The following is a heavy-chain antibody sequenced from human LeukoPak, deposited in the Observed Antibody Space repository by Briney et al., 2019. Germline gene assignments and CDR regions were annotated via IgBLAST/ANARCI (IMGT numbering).Heavy chain of an antibody. CDR2: ISWNGGSI. J-gene: IGHJ3*02. CDR1: GFTFDDYA. CDR3: AKATRHLDAFDI. Sequence: GGSLRLSCAASGFTFDDYAMHWVRQAPGKGLEWVSGISWNGGSIGYADSVKGRFTISRDNAKNSLYLQMNSLRAEDTALYYCAKATRHLDAFDIWGQGTMVTVSS. V-gene: IGHV3-9*01.